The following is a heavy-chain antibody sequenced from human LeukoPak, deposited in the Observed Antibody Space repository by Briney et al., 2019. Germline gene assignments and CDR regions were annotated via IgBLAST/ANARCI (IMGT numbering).Heavy chain of an antibody. Sequence: SETLSLTCTVSGGSISSGSYYWSWIRQPAGKGLEWIGRIYTSGSTNYNPSLKSRVTISVDKSKNQFSLKLSSVTAADTAVYYCATLRNGDCSGGSCYSTDYWGQGTLVTVSS. CDR2: IYTSGST. D-gene: IGHD2-15*01. J-gene: IGHJ4*02. CDR1: GGSISSGSYY. V-gene: IGHV4-61*02. CDR3: ATLRNGDCSGGSCYSTDY.